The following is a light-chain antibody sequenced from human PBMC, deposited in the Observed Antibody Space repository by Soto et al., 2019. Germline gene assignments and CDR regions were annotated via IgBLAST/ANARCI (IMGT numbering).Light chain of an antibody. CDR3: QQYDDWPET. CDR1: QRVSSN. Sequence: EKVMTQSPATLSVSPGERATLSCRASQRVSSNLAWYQQKPGQAPRLLIYDASTRATGIPARFSGSGSGTEFTLTISSLQSEDLAVYYCQQYDDWPETFGRGTKVEIK. CDR2: DAS. V-gene: IGKV3-15*01. J-gene: IGKJ1*01.